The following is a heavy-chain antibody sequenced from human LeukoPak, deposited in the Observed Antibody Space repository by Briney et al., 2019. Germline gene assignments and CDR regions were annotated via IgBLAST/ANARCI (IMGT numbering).Heavy chain of an antibody. CDR2: INPDDKST. D-gene: IGHD2-8*01. V-gene: IGHV3-74*01. CDR3: LTIMESVASDI. J-gene: IGHJ3*02. Sequence: PGGSLRLSCVASGFTFSKYWLHWVRQAPGKGLVWVPRINPDDKSTSYADSVKGRFTISRDDAKKTLYLQMNSLRAEDTAVYYCLTIMESVASDIWGQGTMVTVSS. CDR1: GFTFSKYW.